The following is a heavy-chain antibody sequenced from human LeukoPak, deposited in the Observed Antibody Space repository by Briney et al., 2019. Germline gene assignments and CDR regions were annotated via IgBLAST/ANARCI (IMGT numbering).Heavy chain of an antibody. CDR1: GGTFSSYA. V-gene: IGHV1-69*13. J-gene: IGHJ4*02. Sequence: WASVKVSCKASGGTFSSYAISWVRPAPGQGLEWMGGIIPIFGTANYAQKFQGRVTITADESTSTAYMELSSLRSEDTAVYYCARGIGELPFDYWGQGTLVTVSS. CDR3: ARGIGELPFDY. D-gene: IGHD1-26*01. CDR2: IIPIFGTA.